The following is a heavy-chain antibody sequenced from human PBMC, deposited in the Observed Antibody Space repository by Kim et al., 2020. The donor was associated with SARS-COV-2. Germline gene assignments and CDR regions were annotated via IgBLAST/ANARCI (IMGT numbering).Heavy chain of an antibody. CDR3: ARDNRPLDV. V-gene: IGHV7-4-1*02. CDR1: GYTFSSYS. CDR2: INTNTGNP. Sequence: ASVKVSCKASGYTFSSYSMNWVRQAPGQGLEWMGWINTNTGNPMYAQGITGRFVFSVDTAVRTAYLQINSLKAEDTAVYYCARDNRPLDVCGQGTTVTVSS. J-gene: IGHJ6*02.